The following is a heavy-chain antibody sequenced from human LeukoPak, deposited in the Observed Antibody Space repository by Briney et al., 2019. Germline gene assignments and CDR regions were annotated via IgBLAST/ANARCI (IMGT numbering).Heavy chain of an antibody. CDR3: ARGRFNYDSTGYSSFYY. CDR2: IKEDGSEK. J-gene: IGHJ4*02. CDR1: GVTFSSYW. D-gene: IGHD3-22*01. Sequence: GGSLRLSCAASGVTFSSYWMSWVRQAPGKGLEWVANIKEDGSEKYYVDSVKGRFTISRDNAKNSVYLQMNNLRAEDTAVYYCARGRFNYDSTGYSSFYYWGQGTLVTVSS. V-gene: IGHV3-7*01.